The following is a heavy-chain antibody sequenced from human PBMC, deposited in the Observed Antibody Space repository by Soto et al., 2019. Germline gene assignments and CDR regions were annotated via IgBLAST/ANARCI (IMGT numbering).Heavy chain of an antibody. V-gene: IGHV5-51*01. CDR2: IYPGHSES. J-gene: IGHJ3*02. D-gene: IGHD3-16*01. CDR3: ARHALLITGAFDI. CDR1: GYTFTGHW. Sequence: GESLKISCKGSGYTFTGHWIGWVRLTPGRDLEWMGIIYPGHSESMYSPSFQGQVIMSVDESVNTAYLQWNSLKASDTAMYYCARHALLITGAFDIWGQGTMVTVSS.